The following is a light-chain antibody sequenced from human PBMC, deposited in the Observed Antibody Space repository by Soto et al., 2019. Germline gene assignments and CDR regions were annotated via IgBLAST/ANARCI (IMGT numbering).Light chain of an antibody. J-gene: IGKJ1*01. CDR3: HQDSSLWT. CDR2: GAS. V-gene: IGKV3-20*01. Sequence: EIVLTQSPGTLSLSPGERATLSCRTSQSVSNKSLAWYQQKPGQAPRLPSYGASSRATRIPDRFSGSGSGTDFTLSIIRLEPEDFAVYYWHQDSSLWTFGQGTKVDI. CDR1: QSVSNKS.